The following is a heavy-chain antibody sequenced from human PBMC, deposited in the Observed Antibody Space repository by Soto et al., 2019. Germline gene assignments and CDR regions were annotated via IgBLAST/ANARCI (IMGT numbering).Heavy chain of an antibody. J-gene: IGHJ4*02. CDR3: EKCGAKDSSGYHEVENDY. CDR1: GFTFNTYA. D-gene: IGHD3-22*01. CDR2: LSLTGDVT. Sequence: GGYLRLSCAASGFTFNTYAMSWVRQAPGKGLEWVSALSLTGDVTYYADSVKGRFTISRDNSKNTVYLQMNSLRAEDTAVYYCEKCGAKDSSGYHEVENDYWGLGT. V-gene: IGHV3-23*01.